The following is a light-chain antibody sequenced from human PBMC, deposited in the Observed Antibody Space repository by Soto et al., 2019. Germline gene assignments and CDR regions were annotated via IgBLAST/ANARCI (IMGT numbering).Light chain of an antibody. J-gene: IGKJ1*01. CDR1: QSVSSSQ. CDR2: GAS. V-gene: IGKV3-20*01. CDR3: QQYGGSMT. Sequence: EIVLTQSPCTLSLSPGERATLSCRASQSVSSSQLAWYQQKPGQAPRLLMYGASSRATGIPDRLSGSGSGTDFTLTITRLEPEDFAVYYCQQYGGSMTFGQGTKVDI.